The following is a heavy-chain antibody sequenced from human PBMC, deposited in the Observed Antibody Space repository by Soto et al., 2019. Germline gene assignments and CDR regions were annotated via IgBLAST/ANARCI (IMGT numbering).Heavy chain of an antibody. CDR2: IYTSGST. J-gene: IGHJ5*01. CDR3: ARESTVAGTDNWFDS. Sequence: SETLSLTCTVSGAFISGYYRSWIRQPAGKGLEWIGRIYTSGSTKYSPSLKSRATMSVDTSKKQFSLKLNSVTAADTAVYYCARESTVAGTDNWFDSWGQGTLVTSPQ. V-gene: IGHV4-4*07. D-gene: IGHD6-13*01. CDR1: GAFISGYY.